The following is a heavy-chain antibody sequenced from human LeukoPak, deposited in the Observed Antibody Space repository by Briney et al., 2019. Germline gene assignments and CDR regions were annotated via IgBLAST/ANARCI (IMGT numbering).Heavy chain of an antibody. V-gene: IGHV3-30-3*01. Sequence: GRSLRLSCEASGFTFSSYAMHWVRQAPGKGLEWVAVISYDGSNKYYADSVKGRFTISRDNSKNTLYLQINSLRAEDTAVYYCARDLDPYSNYGMDVWGQGTTVTVSS. J-gene: IGHJ6*02. CDR1: GFTFSSYA. CDR2: ISYDGSNK. CDR3: ARDLDPYSNYGMDV. D-gene: IGHD2-21*01.